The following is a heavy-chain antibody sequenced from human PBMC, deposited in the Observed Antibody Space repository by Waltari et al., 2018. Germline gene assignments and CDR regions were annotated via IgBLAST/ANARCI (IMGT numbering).Heavy chain of an antibody. V-gene: IGHV1-69*04. Sequence: QVQLVQSGAEVKKPGSSVKVSCKASGGTFSSYAISWVRQAPGQGLEWMGGIIPILGIANYAQKFQGRVTITADESTSTAYMELSSLRSEDTAVYYCARSRKYCTGGVCTNWFDPWGQGTLVTVSS. D-gene: IGHD2-8*02. CDR3: ARSRKYCTGGVCTNWFDP. CDR2: IIPILGIA. CDR1: GGTFSSYA. J-gene: IGHJ5*02.